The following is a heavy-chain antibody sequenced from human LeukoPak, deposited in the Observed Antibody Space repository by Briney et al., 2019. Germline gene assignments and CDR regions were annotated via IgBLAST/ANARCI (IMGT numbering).Heavy chain of an antibody. CDR3: ARGLFGSSGWYYFDY. CDR1: GFTFSSYS. V-gene: IGHV3-48*02. J-gene: IGHJ4*02. Sequence: GGSLRLSCAASGFTFSSYSMNWIRQAPGKGLEWVSHISGSSSTIYYADSVKGRFTISRDNAKNSLYLQMNSLRDEDTAVYYCARGLFGSSGWYYFDYWGQGTLVTVSS. D-gene: IGHD6-19*01. CDR2: ISGSSSTI.